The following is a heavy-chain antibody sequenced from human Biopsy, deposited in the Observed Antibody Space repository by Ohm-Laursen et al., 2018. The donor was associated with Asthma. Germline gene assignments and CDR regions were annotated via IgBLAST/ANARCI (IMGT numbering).Heavy chain of an antibody. CDR3: ARAAITGIRGWFDP. J-gene: IGHJ5*02. Sequence: SDTLSLTCAVSGGSISSGDYSWNWIRQPPGKGLEWIGEIDQSGYTNYNPSLKGRVTISADTSKNQFHLNLSSVTAADTAVYFCARAAITGIRGWFDPWGQGTQVTVSS. CDR2: IDQSGYT. V-gene: IGHV4-39*06. CDR1: GGSISSGDYS. D-gene: IGHD1-20*01.